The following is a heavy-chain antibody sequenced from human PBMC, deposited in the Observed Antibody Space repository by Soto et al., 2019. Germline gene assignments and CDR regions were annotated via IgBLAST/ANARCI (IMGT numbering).Heavy chain of an antibody. CDR2: TYYRSKWYN. V-gene: IGHV6-1*01. CDR3: ARDRYSSGQSLLDP. Sequence: PSQTLSLTCVISGDSVSSNSAAWNWIRQSPSRGLEWLGRTYYRSKWYNDYAVSVKSRITINPDTSKNQFPLQLNSVTPEDTAVYYCARDRYSSGQSLLDPWGQGTLVTVSS. D-gene: IGHD6-19*01. CDR1: GDSVSSNSAA. J-gene: IGHJ5*02.